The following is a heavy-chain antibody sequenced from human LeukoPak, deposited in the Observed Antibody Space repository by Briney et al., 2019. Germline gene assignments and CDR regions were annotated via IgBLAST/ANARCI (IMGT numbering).Heavy chain of an antibody. J-gene: IGHJ4*02. CDR2: INPNSGGT. CDR3: ARGSLRFGYGSGSYPVDY. CDR1: GYTLTGYY. V-gene: IGHV1-2*02. D-gene: IGHD3-10*01. Sequence: ASVKVSCKASGYTLTGYYMHWVRQAPGQGLGWMGWINPNSGGTNYAQKFQGRVTMTRDTSISTAYMELSRLRSDDTAVYYCARGSLRFGYGSGSYPVDYWGQGTLVTVSS.